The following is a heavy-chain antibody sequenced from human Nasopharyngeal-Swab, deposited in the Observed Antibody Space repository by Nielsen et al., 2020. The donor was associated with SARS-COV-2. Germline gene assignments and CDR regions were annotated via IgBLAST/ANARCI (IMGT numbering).Heavy chain of an antibody. CDR1: GDSVSSHSAG. D-gene: IGHD3-3*01. Sequence: SQILSLTCAISGDSVSSHSAGWNWIRQSPSRGLEWLGRTLYRSKWYNDCAESVKSRIAVNPDTSKNQFSLQLNSVTPEDTAVYYCARGRDFSFDSWGQGTLVTASS. V-gene: IGHV6-1*01. CDR2: TLYRSKWYN. CDR3: ARGRDFSFDS. J-gene: IGHJ4*02.